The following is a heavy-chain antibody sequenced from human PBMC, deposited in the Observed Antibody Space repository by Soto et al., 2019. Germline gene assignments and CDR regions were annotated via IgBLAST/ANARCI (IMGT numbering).Heavy chain of an antibody. D-gene: IGHD3-3*02. J-gene: IGHJ5*02. CDR3: ARGVTLGGHNWFDP. CDR1: GGSISSGDYY. Sequence: QVQLQESGPGLVKPSQTLSLTCTVAGGSISSGDYYWSWIRQPPGKGLEWTGYIYYSGSTYYNPSLRSRVTLAVDTSKNQSSLKLSSVTAADTAVYYYARGVTLGGHNWFDPWGQGTLVTVSS. V-gene: IGHV4-30-4*01. CDR2: IYYSGST.